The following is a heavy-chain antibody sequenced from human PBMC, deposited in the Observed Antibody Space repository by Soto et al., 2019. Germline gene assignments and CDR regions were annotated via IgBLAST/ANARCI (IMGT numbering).Heavy chain of an antibody. Sequence: QVQLVESGGGVVQPGRSLRLSCEASGFPFSTYGMHWVRQAPGKGLEWVAVISYDGNNKYYADSVKGRFTISRDNYKNTLALQLNSLRADDTAVYHCAKDRLEERSFFYFYGLDVWGQGTTVIVSS. CDR2: ISYDGNNK. CDR3: AKDRLEERSFFYFYGLDV. CDR1: GFPFSTYG. D-gene: IGHD1-1*01. V-gene: IGHV3-30*18. J-gene: IGHJ6*02.